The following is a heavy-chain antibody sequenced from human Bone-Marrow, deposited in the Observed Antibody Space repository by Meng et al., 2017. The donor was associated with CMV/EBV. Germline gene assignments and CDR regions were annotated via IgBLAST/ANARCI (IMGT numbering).Heavy chain of an antibody. CDR2: INPNSGGT. V-gene: IGHV1-2*02. J-gene: IGHJ1*01. CDR3: ARVSPGKLELKSRQFFQH. Sequence: ASVKVSCKASGDTFFNYAFSWVRQAPGQGLEWMGWINPNSGGTNYAQKFQGRVTMTRDTSISTAYMELSRLRSDDTAVYYCARVSPGKLELKSRQFFQHWGQGTLVTVSS. D-gene: IGHD1-7*01. CDR1: GDTFFNYA.